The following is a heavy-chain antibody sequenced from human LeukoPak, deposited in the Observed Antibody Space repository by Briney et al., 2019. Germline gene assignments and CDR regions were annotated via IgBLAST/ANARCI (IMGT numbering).Heavy chain of an antibody. CDR2: IYHSGST. CDR1: GGSISSSNW. CDR3: AKNYCGGGSSYYNS. Sequence: PSETLSLTCAVSGGSISSSNWWSWVRQPPGKGLEWIGEIYHSGSTNYNPSLKSRVTISVDKSKNQFSLKLSSETAADTAVYYCAKNYCGGGSSYYNSWAQETLVTVPS. D-gene: IGHD2-15*01. J-gene: IGHJ4*02. V-gene: IGHV4-4*02.